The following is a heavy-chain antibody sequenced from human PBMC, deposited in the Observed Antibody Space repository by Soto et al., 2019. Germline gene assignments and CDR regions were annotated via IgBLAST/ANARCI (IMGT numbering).Heavy chain of an antibody. J-gene: IGHJ4*02. D-gene: IGHD6-19*01. CDR3: VAGSGWLPDF. CDR2: IKKDGSEK. V-gene: IGHV3-7*01. Sequence: EVQLVESGGGLVQPRGSLRLSCAASGFSFSTYWMNWVRQAPGKGLEWVGIIKKDGSEKLYVDSVKGRFTISRDNARNSLYLEMNSLRAEDTAVYYCVAGSGWLPDFWGQGTLVTVSS. CDR1: GFSFSTYW.